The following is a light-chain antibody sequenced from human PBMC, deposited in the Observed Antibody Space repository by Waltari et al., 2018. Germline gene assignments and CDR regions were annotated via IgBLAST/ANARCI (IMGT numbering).Light chain of an antibody. Sequence: EIVMTQSPATLSVSPGERATLSCRASQSVSSTLAWYQQNPGQPPRLLIYGASTRATATPARFSGSGSGTEFTLAISSLQAEDVAVYYCQQYYSIPYTFGQGTKLEIK. CDR3: QQYYSIPYT. J-gene: IGKJ2*01. CDR1: QSVSST. V-gene: IGKV3D-15*01. CDR2: GAS.